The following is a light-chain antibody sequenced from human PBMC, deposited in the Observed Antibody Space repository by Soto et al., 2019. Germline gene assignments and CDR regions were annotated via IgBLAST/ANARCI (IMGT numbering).Light chain of an antibody. J-gene: IGLJ1*01. Sequence: QSVLTQPPSVSGAPGQRVTISCTGSSSNIGAHYDVHWYQQLPGTVPKLHIYGNSNRPSGVPDRFSGSKSGTSASLAITGLQAEDEADYYCQSYDNSLSVYVFGTGTKLTVL. CDR2: GNS. CDR1: SSNIGAHYD. CDR3: QSYDNSLSVYV. V-gene: IGLV1-40*01.